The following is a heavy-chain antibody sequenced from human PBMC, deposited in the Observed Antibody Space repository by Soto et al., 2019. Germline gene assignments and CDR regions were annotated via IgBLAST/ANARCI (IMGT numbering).Heavy chain of an antibody. J-gene: IGHJ6*02. CDR2: IKSKTDGGTT. CDR1: GFTFSNAW. D-gene: IGHD3-3*01. V-gene: IGHV3-15*07. Sequence: GGSLRLSCAASGFTFSNAWMNWVRQAPGKGLEWVGRIKSKTDGGTTDYAAPVKGRFTISRDDSKNTLYLQMNSLKTEDTAVYYCTTMYDFWSGPRNVWGQGTTVTVSS. CDR3: TTMYDFWSGPRNV.